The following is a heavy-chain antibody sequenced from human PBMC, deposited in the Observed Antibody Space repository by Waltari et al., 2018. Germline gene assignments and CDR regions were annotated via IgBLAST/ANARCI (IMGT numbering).Heavy chain of an antibody. V-gene: IGHV1-69*08. CDR1: GGTFSSYA. Sequence: QVQLVQSGAEVKKPGSSVKVSCKASGGTFSSYAISWVRQAPGQGLEWMGRIIPSLGTANYAQKFQGRVTITADKSTSTAYMELSSLRSEDTAVYYCGRDYYYGMDVWGQGTTVTVSS. J-gene: IGHJ6*02. CDR2: IIPSLGTA. CDR3: GRDYYYGMDV.